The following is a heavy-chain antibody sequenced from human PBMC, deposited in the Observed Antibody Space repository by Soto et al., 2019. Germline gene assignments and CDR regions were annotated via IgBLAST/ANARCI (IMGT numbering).Heavy chain of an antibody. CDR3: ARAPGVHRRVYFDY. CDR2: ISAYNGNT. Sequence: QVQLVQSGAEVKKPGASVKVSCKASGYTFTSYGIIWVRQAPGQGLEWMGWISAYNGNTNYAQKLQGRVTMTTDTSRSRAYMGRRSLRSDDTAVYYCARAPGVHRRVYFDYWGQGTLVTVSS. V-gene: IGHV1-18*01. D-gene: IGHD3-3*01. J-gene: IGHJ4*02. CDR1: GYTFTSYG.